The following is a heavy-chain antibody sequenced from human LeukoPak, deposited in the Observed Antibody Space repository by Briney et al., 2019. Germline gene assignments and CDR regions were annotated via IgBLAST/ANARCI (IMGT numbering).Heavy chain of an antibody. V-gene: IGHV4-30-2*01. D-gene: IGHD6-13*01. CDR2: IYHSGST. J-gene: IGHJ4*02. CDR1: GVSISSGGYF. Sequence: SQTLSLTCAVSGVSISSGGYFWTWVPQPPARGLEGNGYIYHSGSTYYNPSLKSRVTISVDRSKNQFSLKLSSVTAADTAVYYCARGKSSSLVDYWGQGTLVTVSS. CDR3: ARGKSSSLVDY.